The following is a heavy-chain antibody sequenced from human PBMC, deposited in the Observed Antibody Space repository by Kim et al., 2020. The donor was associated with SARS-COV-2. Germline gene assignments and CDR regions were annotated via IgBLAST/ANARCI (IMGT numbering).Heavy chain of an antibody. CDR1: GFTFNSYS. D-gene: IGHD3-22*01. CDR2: ISSSSSSI. CDR3: SRDRSSGYYGTFDY. V-gene: IGHV3-48*02. Sequence: GGSLRLSCAASGFTFNSYSMNWVRQSPGKGLEWVSYISSSSSSIYYADSVKGRFTISRDNAKNSLYLQMDSLRDEDTAVYYCSRDRSSGYYGTFDYWGQG. J-gene: IGHJ4*02.